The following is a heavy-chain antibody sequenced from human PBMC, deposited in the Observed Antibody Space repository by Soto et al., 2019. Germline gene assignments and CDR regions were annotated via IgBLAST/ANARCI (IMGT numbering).Heavy chain of an antibody. J-gene: IGHJ4*02. CDR2: IYPGDSDT. V-gene: IGHV5-51*01. CDR1: GYSFIIYW. D-gene: IGHD2-2*02. Sequence: PGESLKISCKGSGYSFIIYWIGWVRQMPGKGLEWMGIIYPGDSDTRYSPSFQGQVTISADKSISTAYLQWSSLKASDTAMYYCARXGGWGHCSNTRCYTFDYWGRGTPVTVSS. CDR3: ARXGGWGHCSNTRCYTFDY.